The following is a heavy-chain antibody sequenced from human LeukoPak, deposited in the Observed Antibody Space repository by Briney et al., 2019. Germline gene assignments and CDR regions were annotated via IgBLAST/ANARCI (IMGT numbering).Heavy chain of an antibody. Sequence: SETLSLTCTVSGGSISSGGYYWSWIRQHPGKGLEWIGYIYYSGSTYYNPSLKSRVTISVDTSKNQFSLKLSSVTAADTAEYYCARAPRGVRYCSSTSCLYYFDYWGQGTLVTVSS. J-gene: IGHJ4*02. CDR1: GGSISSGGYY. V-gene: IGHV4-31*03. D-gene: IGHD2-2*01. CDR3: ARAPRGVRYCSSTSCLYYFDY. CDR2: IYYSGST.